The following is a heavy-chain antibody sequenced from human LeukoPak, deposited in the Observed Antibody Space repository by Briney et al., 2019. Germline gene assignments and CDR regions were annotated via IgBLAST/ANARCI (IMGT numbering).Heavy chain of an antibody. J-gene: IGHJ6*03. CDR1: GGSISSSDYY. V-gene: IGHV4-39*01. CDR3: ARQPMVVGYYYYYMDV. CDR2: IYYTGST. Sequence: SETLSLTCTVSGGSISSSDYYWGWIRQPPGKGLEWIGNIYYTGSTYYNPSLKSRVTISVDTSKNQFSLKVSSLTATDTAPYYCARQPMVVGYYYYYMDVWGKGTTVTVSS. D-gene: IGHD4/OR15-4a*01.